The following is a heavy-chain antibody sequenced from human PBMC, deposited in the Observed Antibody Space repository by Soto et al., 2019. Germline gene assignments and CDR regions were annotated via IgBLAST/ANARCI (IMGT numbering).Heavy chain of an antibody. CDR3: AIDRTYYYDSSGYSH. D-gene: IGHD3-22*01. CDR2: ISWDGGST. CDR1: GFTFDDYT. J-gene: IGHJ4*02. Sequence: EVQQMESGGVVVQPGGSLRLSCAASGFTFDDYTRHWVRQAPGKGLEWVSLISWDGGSTYYADSVKGRFTISRDNSKNSLYLQMNRLRTEDTALYYCAIDRTYYYDSSGYSHWGQRTLVTVSS. V-gene: IGHV3-43*01.